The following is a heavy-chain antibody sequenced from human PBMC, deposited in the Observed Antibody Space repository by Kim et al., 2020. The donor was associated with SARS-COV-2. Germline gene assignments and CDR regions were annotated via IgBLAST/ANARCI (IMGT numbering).Heavy chain of an antibody. CDR1: GYTFTSYA. CDR2: INAGNGNT. D-gene: IGHD6-19*01. J-gene: IGHJ6*03. CDR3: ARIAVAGNYYYYYYMDV. V-gene: IGHV1-3*01. Sequence: ASVKVSCKAAGYTFTSYAMHWVRQAPGQRLEWMGWINAGNGNTKYSQKFQGRVTITRDTSASTAYMELSSLRSEDTAVYYCARIAVAGNYYYYYYMDVWGKGTTVTVSS.